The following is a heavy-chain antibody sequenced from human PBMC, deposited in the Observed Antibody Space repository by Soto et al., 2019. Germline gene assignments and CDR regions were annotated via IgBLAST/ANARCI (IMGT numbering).Heavy chain of an antibody. D-gene: IGHD3-10*01. V-gene: IGHV3-53*01. J-gene: IGHJ4*02. CDR1: GFTVSNNY. CDR3: GGRRGGGGY. CDR2: IYSGGYT. Sequence: EVQLVESGGGLIQPGGSLRLSCAVSGFTVSNNYMSWVRQAPGKGLEGVSVIYSGGYTAYGDSVKGRFTISRDNSKNTLFLRSNSGSADAPGGFSGGGRRGGGGYWGQGTLVTVSS.